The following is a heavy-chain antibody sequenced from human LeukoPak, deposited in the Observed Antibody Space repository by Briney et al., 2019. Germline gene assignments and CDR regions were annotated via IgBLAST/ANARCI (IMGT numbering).Heavy chain of an antibody. V-gene: IGHV3-23*01. J-gene: IGHJ4*02. Sequence: GGSLRLSCAASGFTFSSYAMSWVRQAPGKGLEWVSTTSGSGGSTYYADSVKGRFTISRDNSKNTLYLQMNSLRAEDTAVYYCAKKSLQLWFFDYWGQGTLVTVSS. CDR2: TSGSGGST. CDR1: GFTFSSYA. CDR3: AKKSLQLWFFDY. D-gene: IGHD5-18*01.